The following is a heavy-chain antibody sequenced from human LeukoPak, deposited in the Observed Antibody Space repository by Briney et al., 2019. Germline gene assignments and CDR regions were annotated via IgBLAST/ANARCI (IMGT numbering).Heavy chain of an antibody. J-gene: IGHJ4*02. CDR2: INPNSGGT. CDR3: ARDQMVRGELDY. D-gene: IGHD3-10*01. Sequence: ASVKVSCKASGYTFTSYDINWVRQAPGQGLEWMGWINPNSGGTNYAQKFQGWVTMTRDTSISTAYMELSRLRSDDTAVYYCARDQMVRGELDYWGQGTLVTVSS. V-gene: IGHV1-2*04. CDR1: GYTFTSYD.